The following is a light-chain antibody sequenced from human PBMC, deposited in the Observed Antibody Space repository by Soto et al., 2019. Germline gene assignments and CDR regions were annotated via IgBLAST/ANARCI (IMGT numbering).Light chain of an antibody. J-gene: IGLJ2*01. Sequence: QSVLTQPASVSGSPGQSIAISCIGTSSDVGAYNYVSWYQQHPGKAPKLVIYDVNNRPSGVSNRFSGSKSGNTAXLTISGLQAEDEADYYCGSYTTSGSVVFGGGTKVTVL. CDR2: DVN. CDR3: GSYTTSGSVV. V-gene: IGLV2-14*03. CDR1: SSDVGAYNY.